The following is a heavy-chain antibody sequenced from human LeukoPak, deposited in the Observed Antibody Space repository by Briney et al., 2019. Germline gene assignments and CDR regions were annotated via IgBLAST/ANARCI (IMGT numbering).Heavy chain of an antibody. D-gene: IGHD4-17*01. V-gene: IGHV3-30*18. Sequence: GGSLRLSCAASGFTFSSYGMHWVRQAPGKGLEWVAVISYDGSNKYYADSVKGRFTISRDNSKDTLYLQMNSLRAKDTAVYYCAKELYYGDYGMDVWAKGPRSPSP. CDR1: GFTFSSYG. CDR2: ISYDGSNK. J-gene: IGHJ6*02. CDR3: AKELYYGDYGMDV.